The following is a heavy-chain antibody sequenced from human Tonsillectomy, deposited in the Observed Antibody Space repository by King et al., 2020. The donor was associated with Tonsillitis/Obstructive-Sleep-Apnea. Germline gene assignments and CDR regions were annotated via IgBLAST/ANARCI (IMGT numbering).Heavy chain of an antibody. Sequence: VQLVESGGGLVKPGGSLRLSCAASGFSFSKAWMNWVRQAPGKGLEWVGRIKSKTDGGTTDYAAPVKGRFTISRDDSKNTLYLQMNSLKTKDTAVYYCTTRFSEYCRGGTCYYGMDVWGQGTTVTVSS. V-gene: IGHV3-15*07. CDR1: GFSFSKAW. J-gene: IGHJ6*01. CDR3: TTRFSEYCRGGTCYYGMDV. D-gene: IGHD2-15*01. CDR2: IKSKTDGGTT.